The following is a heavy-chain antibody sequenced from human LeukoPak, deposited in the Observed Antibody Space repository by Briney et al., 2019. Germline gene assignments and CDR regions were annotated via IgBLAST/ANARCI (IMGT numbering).Heavy chain of an antibody. J-gene: IGHJ4*02. D-gene: IGHD5-18*01. CDR1: GFTFSSYG. CDR3: ARDGYDLNTPMVSTIFDY. V-gene: IGHV3-30*03. CDR2: ISYDGSNR. Sequence: GGSLRLSCAASGFTFSSYGMHWVRQAPGKGLEWVAVISYDGSNRYYADSVKGRFTISRDNSKNTLYLQMNSLRAEDTAVFYCARDGYDLNTPMVSTIFDYWGQGTLVTVSS.